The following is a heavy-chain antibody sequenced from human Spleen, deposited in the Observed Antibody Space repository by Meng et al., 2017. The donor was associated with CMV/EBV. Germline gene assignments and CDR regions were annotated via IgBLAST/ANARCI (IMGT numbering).Heavy chain of an antibody. V-gene: IGHV1-2*02. D-gene: IGHD2-2*01. J-gene: IGHJ5*02. Sequence: ASVKVSCKASGYTFTGYYMHWVRQAPGQGLEWMGWINPNSGGTNYAQKFQGRVTMTRDTSISTAYMELSRLRSDDTAVYYCARERTPWVVVPAAKARNTNWFDPWGQGTLVTVSS. CDR1: GYTFTGYY. CDR3: ARERTPWVVVPAAKARNTNWFDP. CDR2: INPNSGGT.